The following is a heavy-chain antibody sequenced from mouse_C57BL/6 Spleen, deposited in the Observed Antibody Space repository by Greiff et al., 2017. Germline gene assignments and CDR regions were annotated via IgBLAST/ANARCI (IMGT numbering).Heavy chain of an antibody. CDR1: GYTFTSYW. CDR3: ARPTVVPYWYFDV. CDR2: INPSNGGT. D-gene: IGHD1-1*01. V-gene: IGHV1-53*01. J-gene: IGHJ1*03. Sequence: QVQLQHSGTELVKPGASVTLSCKASGYTFTSYWMHWVKQRPVQGLEWIGNINPSNGGTNYNEKFKSQSTLTVDKSSSTAYMQLSSLTSEDSAVYYSARPTVVPYWYFDVWGTGTTVTVSS.